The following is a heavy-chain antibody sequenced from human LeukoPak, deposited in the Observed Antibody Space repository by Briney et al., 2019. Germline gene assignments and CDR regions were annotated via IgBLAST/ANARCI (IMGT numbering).Heavy chain of an antibody. V-gene: IGHV4-4*02. CDR2: THHSGIT. CDR1: GGSISNTNW. D-gene: IGHD6-13*01. Sequence: SGTLSLTCAVSGGSISNTNWWSWVRQPPGKGLEWIGETHHSGITNYNPSLKSRVTISVDRSKNQFSLKLSSVTAADTAVYYCAGAGSSSWYWFDYWGQGTLVTVSS. J-gene: IGHJ4*02. CDR3: AGAGSSSWYWFDY.